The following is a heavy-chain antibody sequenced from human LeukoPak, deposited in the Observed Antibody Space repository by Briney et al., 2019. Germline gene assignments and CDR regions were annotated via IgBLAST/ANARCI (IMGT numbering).Heavy chain of an antibody. V-gene: IGHV4-30-4*07. CDR3: ARESNYYGSGTGWFDP. CDR2: IYHSGST. CDR1: GGSISSGGYS. D-gene: IGHD3-10*01. J-gene: IGHJ5*02. Sequence: PSQTLSLTCAVSGGSISSGGYSWSWIRQPPGKGLEWIGYIYHSGSTYYNPSLKSRVTISVDTSKNQLSLKLSSVTAADTAVYYCARESNYYGSGTGWFDPWGQGTLVTVS.